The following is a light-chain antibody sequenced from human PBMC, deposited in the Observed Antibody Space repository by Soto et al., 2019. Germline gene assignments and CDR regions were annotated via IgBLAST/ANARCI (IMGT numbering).Light chain of an antibody. CDR2: VAS. J-gene: IGKJ4*01. CDR3: QQYNVWPLT. CDR1: QSVNSN. Sequence: EIVMTQSPVTLSVSPGDRATLSCRASQSVNSNLAWYQHKPGQTPKLLIYVASTRAPGIPARFSGSGSGTEFTLTISSRQSEDFAVYYCQQYNVWPLTFGGGTKVEFK. V-gene: IGKV3-15*01.